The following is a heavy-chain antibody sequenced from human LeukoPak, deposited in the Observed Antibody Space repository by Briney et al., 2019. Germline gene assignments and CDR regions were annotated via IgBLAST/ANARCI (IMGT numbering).Heavy chain of an antibody. D-gene: IGHD4-17*01. Sequence: GGSLRLSCAASGFTFSSYSMNWVRQAPGKGLEWVSSISSSSSYIYYADSVKGRFTISRDNAKNSLYLQMNSLRAEDTAVYYCARVHYGYYYYYGMDVWGQGTTVTVSS. CDR2: ISSSSSYI. CDR1: GFTFSSYS. V-gene: IGHV3-21*01. CDR3: ARVHYGYYYYYGMDV. J-gene: IGHJ6*02.